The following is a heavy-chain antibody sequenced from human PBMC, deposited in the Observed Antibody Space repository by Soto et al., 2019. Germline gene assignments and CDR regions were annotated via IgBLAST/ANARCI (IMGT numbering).Heavy chain of an antibody. CDR2: ISSNSRYI. D-gene: IGHD4-4*01. Sequence: GGSLRLSCVASGFTFSSYSLNWVRQAPGKGLEWVSSISSNSRYIYYGDSLKGRCTVSRDNAKNSLYLQLSDLRVEDTAVYYCARDYSNPYYFDYWGQGTLVTVSS. CDR3: ARDYSNPYYFDY. V-gene: IGHV3-21*06. J-gene: IGHJ4*02. CDR1: GFTFSSYS.